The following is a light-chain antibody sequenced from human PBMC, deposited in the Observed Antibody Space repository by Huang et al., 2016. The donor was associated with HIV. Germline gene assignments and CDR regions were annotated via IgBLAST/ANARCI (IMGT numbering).Light chain of an antibody. CDR2: EVS. V-gene: IGKV2D-29*01. J-gene: IGKJ3*01. CDR3: MQSIHLPLS. Sequence: DVVMTQTPLSLSVTLGQPAPISCKSSQSLLNSDGKTCLCWYLKRPGQPPQLLIYEVSNRFSGVPDRFSGSGSGTDFTLKISRVEAEDVGVYYCMQSIHLPLSFGPGTKVDIK. CDR1: QSLLNSDGKTC.